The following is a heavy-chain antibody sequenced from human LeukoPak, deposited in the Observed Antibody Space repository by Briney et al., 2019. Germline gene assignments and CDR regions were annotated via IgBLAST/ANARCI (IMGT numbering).Heavy chain of an antibody. CDR2: IYYSGST. V-gene: IGHV4-39*07. J-gene: IGHJ6*02. Sequence: PSETLSLTCTVSGGSISSSSYYWGWIRQPPGKGLEWIGSIYYSGSTYYNPSLKSRVTISVDTSKNQFSLKLSSVTAADTAVYYCARDPRPRIGMDVWGQGTTVTVSS. CDR1: GGSISSSSYY. CDR3: ARDPRPRIGMDV.